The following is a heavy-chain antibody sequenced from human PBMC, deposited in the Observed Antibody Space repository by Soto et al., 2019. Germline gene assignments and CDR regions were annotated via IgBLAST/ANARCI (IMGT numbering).Heavy chain of an antibody. V-gene: IGHV1-2*04. CDR3: ARESGGATATLDYYYFYMDV. CDR1: GARFTDYY. D-gene: IGHD5-12*01. CDR2: INPNSGVT. J-gene: IGHJ6*03. Sequence: QVQLVQSGAEVKEPGASVTVSCRASGARFTDYYMHWVRQAPGQGLEWMGWINPNSGVTKYAQKFQGWVTMTRDTSIMTVHMQLSRLRFDDTAIYYCARESGGATATLDYYYFYMDVWGTGTTVTVSS.